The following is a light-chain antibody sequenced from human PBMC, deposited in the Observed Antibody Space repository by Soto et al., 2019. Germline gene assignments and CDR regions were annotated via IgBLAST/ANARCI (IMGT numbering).Light chain of an antibody. CDR1: QSISSN. J-gene: IGKJ3*01. CDR2: GAS. CDR3: QQYNNWPPFS. V-gene: IGKV3-15*01. Sequence: EIVMTQSPATLSVSPGERATLSCRASQSISSNLAWYQQKNGQTPRLPIYGASTRAAGIPARFSGSGSGTDFTLTISSLQSEDFAVYYCQQYNNWPPFSFGPGTKVD.